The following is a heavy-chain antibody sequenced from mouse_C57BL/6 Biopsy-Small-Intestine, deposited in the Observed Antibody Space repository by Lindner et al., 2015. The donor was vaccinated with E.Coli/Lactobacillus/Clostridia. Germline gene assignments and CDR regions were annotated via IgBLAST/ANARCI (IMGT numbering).Heavy chain of an antibody. J-gene: IGHJ2*01. CDR3: ARRVQDYYGSTYFDY. CDR2: IYPGDGDT. CDR1: GYAFSSSW. D-gene: IGHD1-1*01. V-gene: IGHV1-82*01. Sequence: VQLQESGPELVKPGASVKISCKASGYAFSSSWMNWVKQRPGKGLEWIGRIYPGDGDTNYNGKFKGKATLTADKSSSTAYMQLSSLTSEDSAVYFCARRVQDYYGSTYFDYWGQGTTLTVSS.